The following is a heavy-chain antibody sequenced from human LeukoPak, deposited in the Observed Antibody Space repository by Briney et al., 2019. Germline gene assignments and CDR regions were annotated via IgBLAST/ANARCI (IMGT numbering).Heavy chain of an antibody. J-gene: IGHJ6*03. CDR3: AREGIVATIGRLYYYYYMDV. CDR1: GGSISSYY. V-gene: IGHV4-59*01. CDR2: IYYSGST. Sequence: SETLSLTCTVSGGSISSYYWSWIRQPPGKGLEWIGYIYYSGSTNYNPSLKSRVTISVDTSKNQFSLKLSSVTAADTAVYYCAREGIVATIGRLYYYYYMDVWGKGTTVTVSS. D-gene: IGHD5-12*01.